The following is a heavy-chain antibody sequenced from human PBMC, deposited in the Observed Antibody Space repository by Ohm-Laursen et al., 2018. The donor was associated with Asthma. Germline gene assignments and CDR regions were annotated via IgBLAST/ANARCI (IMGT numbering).Heavy chain of an antibody. CDR1: GDSISSGKNY. V-gene: IGHV4-31*02. J-gene: IGHJ4*02. Sequence: TLSLTCIVSGDSISSGKNYWSWIRQHPGKGLEWIGYIYYSGLTYSNPSLRSRVIISVDTSKNQFSLNLTSVTAADTAVYYCARGAFYYESTGYYFFDHWGQGALVTVSS. CDR2: IYYSGLT. D-gene: IGHD3-22*01. CDR3: ARGAFYYESTGYYFFDH.